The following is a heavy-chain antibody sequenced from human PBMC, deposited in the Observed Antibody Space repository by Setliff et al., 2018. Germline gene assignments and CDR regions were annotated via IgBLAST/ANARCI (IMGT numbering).Heavy chain of an antibody. CDR2: ISPANGNT. J-gene: IGHJ4*02. D-gene: IGHD2-2*01. Sequence: ASVKVSCKASGYNFISYGISWVRQAPGQGLEWMGWISPANGNTNYIQRFQDRVTMTIDTSTSTIYMELRSLRSDDTAVYYCARGPPDFVVVPAAAKFDYWGQGTLVTVSS. CDR1: GYNFISYG. CDR3: ARGPPDFVVVPAAAKFDY. V-gene: IGHV1-18*01.